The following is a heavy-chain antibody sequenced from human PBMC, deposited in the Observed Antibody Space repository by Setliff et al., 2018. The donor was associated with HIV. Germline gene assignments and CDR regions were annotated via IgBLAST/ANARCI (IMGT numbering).Heavy chain of an antibody. J-gene: IGHJ2*01. D-gene: IGHD6-19*01. CDR3: ARTRTIAVAGPPPEWYFDL. Sequence: PSETLSLTCDVSGYSISSGFYWGWIRQPPGKGLEWIGNIYHSGNTYYNPSLKSRVTISVDTSKNQFSLKLRSVTAADTAVYYCARTRTIAVAGPPPEWYFDLWGRGTLVTVSS. V-gene: IGHV4-38-2*01. CDR1: GYSISSGFY. CDR2: IYHSGNT.